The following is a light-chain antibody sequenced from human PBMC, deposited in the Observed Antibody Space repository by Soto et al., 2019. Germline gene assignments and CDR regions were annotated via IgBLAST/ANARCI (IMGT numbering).Light chain of an antibody. CDR1: QSVGIK. J-gene: IGKJ5*01. CDR3: HQYDNWFPFT. V-gene: IGKV3-15*01. Sequence: EVVMTQSTDTLSVSPGERATLSCRASQSVGIKLGWYQQRPGQAPRLLIYGASTRATGVPARFSGGGSGTEFTLTISSLQSEDSAVYYCHQYDNWFPFTFGQGTRLEIK. CDR2: GAS.